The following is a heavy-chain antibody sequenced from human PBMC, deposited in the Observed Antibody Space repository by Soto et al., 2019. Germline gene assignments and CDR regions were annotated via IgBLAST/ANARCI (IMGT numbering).Heavy chain of an antibody. V-gene: IGHV5-51*01. D-gene: IGHD2-2*01. CDR2: IYPGDSDT. Sequence: GESLKISCKGSGYSFTSYWIGWVRQMPGKGLEWMGIIYPGDSDTRYSPSFQGQVTISADKSISTAYLQWSSLKASDTAMYYCARTGYCSSTSCYGYYGMDVWGQGTTVTVSS. CDR3: ARTGYCSSTSCYGYYGMDV. CDR1: GYSFTSYW. J-gene: IGHJ6*02.